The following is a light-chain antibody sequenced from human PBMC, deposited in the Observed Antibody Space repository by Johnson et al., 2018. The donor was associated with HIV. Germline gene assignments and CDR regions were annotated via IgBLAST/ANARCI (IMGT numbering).Light chain of an antibody. J-gene: IGLJ1*01. Sequence: QSVLTQPPSVSAAPGQKVTISCSGSSSNIGNNYVSWYQQLPGTAPKLLIYENNKRPSGIPDRFSGSKSGTSATLVITGLQTGDEADYYCGTWDSSLCAGFFGTGTKVTVL. V-gene: IGLV1-51*02. CDR3: GTWDSSLCAGF. CDR2: ENN. CDR1: SSNIGNNY.